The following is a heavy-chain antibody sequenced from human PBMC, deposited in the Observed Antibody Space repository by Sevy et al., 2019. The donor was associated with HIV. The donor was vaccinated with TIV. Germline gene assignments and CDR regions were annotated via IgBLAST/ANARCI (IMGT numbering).Heavy chain of an antibody. V-gene: IGHV3-23*01. CDR3: AREGCTKPHDY. Sequence: GGSLRLSCGASGFNFSKYSMSWVRQPPGKGLEWVSTLSFGCGEINHADSVKGRFTISRDNSKNSLYLQMNNLRAEDTAVYYCAREGCTKPHDYWGQGTLVTVSS. J-gene: IGHJ4*02. CDR1: GFNFSKYS. CDR2: LSFGCGEI. D-gene: IGHD2-8*01.